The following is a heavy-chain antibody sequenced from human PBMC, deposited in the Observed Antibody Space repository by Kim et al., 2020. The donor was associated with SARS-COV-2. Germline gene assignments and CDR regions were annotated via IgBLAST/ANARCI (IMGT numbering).Heavy chain of an antibody. Sequence: GGSLRLSCAASGFIFNDYYMAWIRQAPGKGLEYISYVSYTGVNTYYADSVKGRFTISRDNAKHSLYLHLSSLRAEDAGVYYCAREGYTAPGIDCWGQGTLVTVSS. CDR2: VSYTGVNT. CDR3: AREGYTAPGIDC. V-gene: IGHV3-11*04. J-gene: IGHJ4*02. CDR1: GFIFNDYY. D-gene: IGHD5-18*01.